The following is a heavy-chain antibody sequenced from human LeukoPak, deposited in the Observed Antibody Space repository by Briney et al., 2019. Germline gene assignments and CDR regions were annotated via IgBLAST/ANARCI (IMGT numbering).Heavy chain of an antibody. CDR2: ISSSGSTI. V-gene: IGHV3-11*04. CDR1: GFTFSDYY. CDR3: ARDVTPGIAVAGPFDY. Sequence: GGSLRLSCAASGFTFSDYYMSWIRQAPGKGLEWDSYISSSGSTIYYADSVKGRFTISRDNAKNSLYLQMNSLRAEDTAVYYCARDVTPGIAVAGPFDYWGQGTLVTVSS. D-gene: IGHD6-19*01. J-gene: IGHJ4*02.